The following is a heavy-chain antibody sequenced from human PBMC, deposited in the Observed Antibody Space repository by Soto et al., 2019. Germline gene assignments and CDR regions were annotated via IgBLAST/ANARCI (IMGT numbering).Heavy chain of an antibody. J-gene: IGHJ6*02. Sequence: QVQLVQSGAEVKKPGSSVKVSCKASGGTFSSYAISWVRQAPGQGLEWMGGIIPIFGTANYAQKFQGRVTIPADESTSTAYMGLSSLRSEDTAVYYCAIGGTRAMGYGMDVWGQGTTVTVSS. CDR3: AIGGTRAMGYGMDV. V-gene: IGHV1-69*12. CDR1: GGTFSSYA. D-gene: IGHD1-7*01. CDR2: IIPIFGTA.